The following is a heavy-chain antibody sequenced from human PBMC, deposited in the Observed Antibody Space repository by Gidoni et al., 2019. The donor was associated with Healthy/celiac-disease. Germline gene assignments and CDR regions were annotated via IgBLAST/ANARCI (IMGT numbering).Heavy chain of an antibody. CDR1: GGSFSGYY. CDR3: ATGYCSGGSCYSEY. Sequence: QVQLQQWGAGMLKPSETLSLTCVVYGGSFSGYYWSWIRQPPGKGLEGIGEINHSGSTNYNPSLKSRVTISVDTSKNHFSLKLSSVTAADTAVYYCATGYCSGGSCYSEYWGQGTLVTVSS. D-gene: IGHD2-15*01. V-gene: IGHV4-34*01. CDR2: INHSGST. J-gene: IGHJ4*02.